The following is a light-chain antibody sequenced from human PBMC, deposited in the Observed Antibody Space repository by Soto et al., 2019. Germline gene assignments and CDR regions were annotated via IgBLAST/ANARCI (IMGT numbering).Light chain of an antibody. J-gene: IGKJ1*01. CDR3: MQALQTPT. CDR2: VGS. CDR1: QSLLHSNGYNY. V-gene: IGKV2-28*01. Sequence: DLVMTQSPPSLSVTPGEPSSISCRSSQSLLHSNGYNYLDWYLQKPGQSPQVLIYVGSNRASGVPDRFSGSGSGTDFTLKISRVEAEDVGVYYCMQALQTPTFGQGTKVDIK.